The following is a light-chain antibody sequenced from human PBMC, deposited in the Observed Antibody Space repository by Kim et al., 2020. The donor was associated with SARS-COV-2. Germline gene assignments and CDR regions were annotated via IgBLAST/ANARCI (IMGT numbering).Light chain of an antibody. CDR3: QQYESYPVT. V-gene: IGKV1-5*01. J-gene: IGKJ5*01. CDR1: QSISSW. CDR2: DAS. Sequence: ASVGDRVTITCRASQSISSWLAWYQQKPGKAPKLLIYDASSLESGVPSRFNGSGSGTEFTLTISSLQPGDFAIYYCQQYESYPVTFGQGTRLEIK.